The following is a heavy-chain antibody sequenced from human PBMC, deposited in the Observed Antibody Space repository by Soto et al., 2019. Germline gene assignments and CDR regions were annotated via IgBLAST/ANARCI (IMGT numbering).Heavy chain of an antibody. CDR3: ARYNSYAIDY. D-gene: IGHD2-8*01. CDR1: GTSISSYY. Sequence: SETLSLTCTVSGTSISSYYWSWIRQPPGKGLEWIANIHYSGTTNYNPSLASRVTPSVDTSKNQFSLKMTSVTAADRAMYFCARYNSYAIDYWGRGTLVTVSS. J-gene: IGHJ4*02. V-gene: IGHV4-59*01. CDR2: IHYSGTT.